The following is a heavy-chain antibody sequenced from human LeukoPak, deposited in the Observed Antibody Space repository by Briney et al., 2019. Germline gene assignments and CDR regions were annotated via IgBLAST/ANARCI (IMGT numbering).Heavy chain of an antibody. CDR3: AREEDSSGYCDY. Sequence: GGSLSPSCAPSEFPFSSYTMNWVRQAPGKGLEWASSISSSSSYIYYADSVKGRFTISRDNAKNSLYLQMNSLRAEDTAVYYCAREEDSSGYCDYWGQGTLVTVSS. J-gene: IGHJ4*02. CDR1: EFPFSSYT. D-gene: IGHD3-22*01. V-gene: IGHV3-21*01. CDR2: ISSSSSYI.